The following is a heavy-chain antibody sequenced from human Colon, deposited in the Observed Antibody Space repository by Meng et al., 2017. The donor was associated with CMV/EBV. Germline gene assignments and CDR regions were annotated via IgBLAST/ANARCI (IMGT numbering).Heavy chain of an antibody. CDR1: GFMFNTYI. D-gene: IGHD5-18*01. CDR3: AKDLGSALHGGYAYGPRWFDP. CDR2: ISGSGGST. V-gene: IGHV3-23*01. J-gene: IGHJ5*02. Sequence: GGSLRLSWAASGFMFNTYIMSWVRQAPGKGLEWVPSISGSGGSTYYEDSVRGRFLISRDNSKNTVYLQMNSLRADDTALYYCAKDLGSALHGGYAYGPRWFDPWGQGTLVTVSS.